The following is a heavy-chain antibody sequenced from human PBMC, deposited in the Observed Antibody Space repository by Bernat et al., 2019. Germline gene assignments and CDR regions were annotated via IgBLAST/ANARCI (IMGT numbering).Heavy chain of an antibody. CDR1: GFTFSSYA. Sequence: VQLVESGGGVVQPGRSLRLSCAASGFTFSSYAMSWVRQAPGKGLEWVSAISGSGGSTYYADSVKGRFTISRDNSKNTLYLQMNSLRAEDTAVYYCAKDKRVATNSPDYWGQGTLVTVSS. CDR3: AKDKRVATNSPDY. CDR2: ISGSGGST. D-gene: IGHD5-12*01. J-gene: IGHJ4*02. V-gene: IGHV3-23*04.